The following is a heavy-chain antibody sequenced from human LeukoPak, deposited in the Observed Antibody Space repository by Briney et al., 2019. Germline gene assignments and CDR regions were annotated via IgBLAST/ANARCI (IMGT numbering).Heavy chain of an antibody. V-gene: IGHV3-23*01. D-gene: IGHD4-17*01. CDR3: AKDRATVTTPIPHAFDI. CDR1: GFTFSSYA. J-gene: IGHJ3*02. Sequence: PGGSLRLSCAASGFTFSSYAMSWVRQAPGKGLEWVSAISGSGGSTYYADSVKGRFTISRDNSKNTLYLQMNSLRAEDTAVYYCAKDRATVTTPIPHAFDIWGQGTMVTVSS. CDR2: ISGSGGST.